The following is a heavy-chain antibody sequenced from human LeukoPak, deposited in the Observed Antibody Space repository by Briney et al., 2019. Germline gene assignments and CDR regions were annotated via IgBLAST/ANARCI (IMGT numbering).Heavy chain of an antibody. V-gene: IGHV3-53*01. D-gene: IGHD2-15*01. CDR2: IYSGGST. J-gene: IGHJ4*02. Sequence: GGSLRLSCAASGFTVSSNYMSWVRQAPGKGLEWVSVIYSGGSTYYADSVKGRSTISRDNSKNTLYLQMNSLRAEDTAVYYCARGPQGGFFDYWGQGTLVTVSS. CDR3: ARGPQGGFFDY. CDR1: GFTVSSNY.